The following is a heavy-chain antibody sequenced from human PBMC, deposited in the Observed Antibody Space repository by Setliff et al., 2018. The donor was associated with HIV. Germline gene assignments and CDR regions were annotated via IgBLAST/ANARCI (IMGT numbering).Heavy chain of an antibody. J-gene: IGHJ4*02. V-gene: IGHV4-34*01. D-gene: IGHD3-22*01. CDR2: INHSGST. Sequence: LETLSLTCAVYGGSFSGYYWSWIRQPPGKGLEWIGEINHSGSTNYNPSLKSRVTISVDTSKNQFSLKLSSVTAADTAVFYCARLTTTYYYDSSAYYHPVWGQGTLVTVSS. CDR3: ARLTTTYYYDSSAYYHPV. CDR1: GGSFSGYY.